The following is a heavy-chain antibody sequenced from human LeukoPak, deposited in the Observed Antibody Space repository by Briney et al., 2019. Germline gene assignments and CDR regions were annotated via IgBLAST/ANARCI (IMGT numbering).Heavy chain of an antibody. CDR3: SRGGYGDYNNWFDP. CDR1: GFTVRSNY. J-gene: IGHJ5*02. CDR2: IYSGGTT. Sequence: GGSLRLSCAGSGFTVRSNYMNWLRQAPEKGLEWVSLIYSGGTTYYADSVKGRFTISRDDSKNTLYLQMNSLRVEDTAVYYCSRGGYGDYNNWFDPWGQGTLVIVSS. D-gene: IGHD4-17*01. V-gene: IGHV3-66*01.